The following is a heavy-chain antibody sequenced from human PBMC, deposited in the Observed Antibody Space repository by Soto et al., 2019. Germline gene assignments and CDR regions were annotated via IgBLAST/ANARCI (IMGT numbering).Heavy chain of an antibody. V-gene: IGHV3-23*01. J-gene: IGHJ4*02. CDR3: VTVDCSSPTCYGGPFDS. Sequence: EVQLSESGGRLVQPGGSLRLSCTASGFTFSSYAMSWVRQAPGKGLEWVSGISGSGGSTDYADSVRGRFTISRDNSKNTLSLQMNSLRAEDTAVYYCVTVDCSSPTCYGGPFDSWGQGTLVPVSS. D-gene: IGHD2-2*01. CDR2: ISGSGGST. CDR1: GFTFSSYA.